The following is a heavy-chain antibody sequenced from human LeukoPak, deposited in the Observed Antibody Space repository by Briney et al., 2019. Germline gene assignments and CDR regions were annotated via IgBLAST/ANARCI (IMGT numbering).Heavy chain of an antibody. Sequence: ASVKVSSKASGYTFTSYAMHWVRQAPGQRLEWMGWINAGNGNTKYTQELQGRVTITTETSASTAYMELSSLRYADTAVYNCARNNDSNGYLSWWALDSWGQGTMVSASS. CDR2: INAGNGNT. V-gene: IGHV1-3*03. D-gene: IGHD3-22*01. J-gene: IGHJ3*02. CDR1: GYTFTSYA. CDR3: ARNNDSNGYLSWWALDS.